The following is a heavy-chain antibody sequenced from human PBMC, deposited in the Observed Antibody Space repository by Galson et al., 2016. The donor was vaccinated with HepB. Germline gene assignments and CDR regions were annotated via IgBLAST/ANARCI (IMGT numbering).Heavy chain of an antibody. CDR3: ARDDWGFYGMDV. D-gene: IGHD7-27*01. Sequence: SLRLSCAASGFTFSDYYMSWIRQAPGKGLEWISYISNSGSTIYYADSAKGRFTISRDNANNSLYLQMNSLRAEDTAVYYCARDDWGFYGMDVWGQGTTVTVSS. CDR2: ISNSGSTI. V-gene: IGHV3-11*01. J-gene: IGHJ6*02. CDR1: GFTFSDYY.